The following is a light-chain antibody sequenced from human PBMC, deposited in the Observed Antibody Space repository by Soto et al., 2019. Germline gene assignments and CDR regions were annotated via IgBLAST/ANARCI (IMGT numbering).Light chain of an antibody. CDR1: SSNLGNNY. CDR3: GAWDGSLRLYV. Sequence: QSVLTQPPSVSAAPGQTVTISCSGRSSNLGNNYVSWYQQLPGAAPKLLIYDSNKRPPGIPERFSASKSGTSATLGITGLQTGDEADYYCGAWDGSLRLYVFGTGTKLTVL. CDR2: DSN. V-gene: IGLV1-51*01. J-gene: IGLJ1*01.